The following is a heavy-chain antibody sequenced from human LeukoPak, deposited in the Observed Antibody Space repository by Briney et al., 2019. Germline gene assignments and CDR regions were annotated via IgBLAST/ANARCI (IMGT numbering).Heavy chain of an antibody. CDR1: GFPFSSYG. D-gene: IGHD2-21*02. Sequence: SGGSLRLSCAASGFPFSSYGMHWVRQAPGKGLEWVAVTWYDGSKKYYGDSVKGRFTTSRDNSKNTLYLQVNSLRAEDTAVYYCARIYCGGDCLDAAPLSDAFDIWGQGTMVTVSS. J-gene: IGHJ3*02. V-gene: IGHV3-33*01. CDR3: ARIYCGGDCLDAAPLSDAFDI. CDR2: TWYDGSKK.